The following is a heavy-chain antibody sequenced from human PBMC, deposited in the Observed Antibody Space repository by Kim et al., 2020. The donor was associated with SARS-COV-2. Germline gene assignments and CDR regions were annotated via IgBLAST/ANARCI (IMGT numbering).Heavy chain of an antibody. Sequence: GGSLRLSCAASGFTFSSYAMTWVRQAPGKGLEWVSTIGGSGGDTFYTDSVKGRFTISRDNSKNTVYLQMNGLRPDDTAVYFCAKRGPIGTSVGVEYYFDYWGQGTLVTVSS. CDR1: GFTFSSYA. V-gene: IGHV3-23*01. CDR2: IGGSGGDT. D-gene: IGHD1-1*01. J-gene: IGHJ4*02. CDR3: AKRGPIGTSVGVEYYFDY.